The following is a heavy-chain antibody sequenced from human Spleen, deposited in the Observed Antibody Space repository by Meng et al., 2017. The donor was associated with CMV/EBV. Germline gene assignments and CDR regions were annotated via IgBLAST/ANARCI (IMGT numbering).Heavy chain of an antibody. CDR2: IYPGDFDT. CDR3: ARGGYCTGGSCPGTDPFDM. D-gene: IGHD2-15*01. CDR1: GYSFTTYW. Sequence: KVSCKASGYSFTTYWIAWLRQKPGKGLEWMGIIYPGDFDTRYSPSFQGQVTISADKSITTAYLQWSSLTASDTATYYCARGGYCTGGSCPGTDPFDMWGQGTTVTVSS. J-gene: IGHJ3*02. V-gene: IGHV5-51*01.